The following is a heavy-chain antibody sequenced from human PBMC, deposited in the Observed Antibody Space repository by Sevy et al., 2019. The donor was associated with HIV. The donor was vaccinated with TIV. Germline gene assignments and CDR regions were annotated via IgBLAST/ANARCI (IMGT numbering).Heavy chain of an antibody. CDR3: AGISSIVVEVHI. D-gene: IGHD2-2*01. CDR2: ISGSGGST. V-gene: IGHV3-23*01. Sequence: GGSLRLSCATSGFIFSGYVMSWVRQAPGKGLEWVSGISGSGGSTYYADSVKGRFTISRDNSKNMLYLQMDSLRVEDTAAYYCAGISSIVVEVHIWGQGTMVTVSS. J-gene: IGHJ3*02. CDR1: GFIFSGYV.